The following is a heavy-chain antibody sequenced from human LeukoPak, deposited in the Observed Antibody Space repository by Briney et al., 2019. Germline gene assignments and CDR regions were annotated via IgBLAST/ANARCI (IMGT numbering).Heavy chain of an antibody. D-gene: IGHD6-13*01. Sequence: PGGSLRLSCAASGFTFDDYGMSWVRQAPGKGLEWVSGINWNGGSTGYADSVKGRFTISRDNAKNSPYLQMNSLRAEDTALYYCARDDVGSSWYAVDYWGQGTLVTVSS. CDR3: ARDDVGSSWYAVDY. CDR1: GFTFDDYG. J-gene: IGHJ4*02. V-gene: IGHV3-20*04. CDR2: INWNGGST.